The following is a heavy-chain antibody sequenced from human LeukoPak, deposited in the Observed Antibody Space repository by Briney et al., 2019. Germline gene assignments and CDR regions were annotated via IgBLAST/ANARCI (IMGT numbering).Heavy chain of an antibody. V-gene: IGHV1-2*02. CDR2: INPNSGGT. CDR1: GYTFTGYF. Sequence: GASVKVSCKASGYTFTGYFMHWVLQAPGQGLEWMGWINPNSGGTNYEKKLQGRLTMTRDTSISTAYMELSRLRSDDTAVYYCARGSLLYGGNSGVDYWGQGTLVTVSS. CDR3: ARGSLLYGGNSGVDY. D-gene: IGHD4-23*01. J-gene: IGHJ4*02.